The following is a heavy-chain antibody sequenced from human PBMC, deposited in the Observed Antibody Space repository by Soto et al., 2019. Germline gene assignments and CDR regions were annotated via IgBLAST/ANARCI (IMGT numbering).Heavy chain of an antibody. CDR2: ISYDGSNK. V-gene: IGHV3-30*18. CDR3: AKGDDYVWGSYPPFDY. CDR1: GFTFSSYG. Sequence: QVQLVESGGGVVQPGRSLRLSCAASGFTFSSYGMHWVRQAPGKGLEWVAVISYDGSNKYYADSVKGRFTISRDNSKNTLYLQMNGLRAEDTAVYYCAKGDDYVWGSYPPFDYWGQGTLVTVSS. D-gene: IGHD3-16*02. J-gene: IGHJ4*02.